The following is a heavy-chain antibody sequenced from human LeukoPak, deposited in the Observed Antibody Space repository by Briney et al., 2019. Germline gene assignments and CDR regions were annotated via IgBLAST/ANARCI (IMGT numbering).Heavy chain of an antibody. D-gene: IGHD5-18*01. V-gene: IGHV3-74*01. J-gene: IGHJ4*01. CDR1: GFTFSSYW. CDR3: ARDTYSYGRTFDY. CDR2: INTDGNTI. Sequence: PGGSLTLSCAAPGFTFSSYWMHWVRQAPGKGLVWVSRINTDGNTINNADSVKGRFTISRDNAKNTLYLQMNSLRAEDTAVYYCARDTYSYGRTFDYWGHGTLVTVSS.